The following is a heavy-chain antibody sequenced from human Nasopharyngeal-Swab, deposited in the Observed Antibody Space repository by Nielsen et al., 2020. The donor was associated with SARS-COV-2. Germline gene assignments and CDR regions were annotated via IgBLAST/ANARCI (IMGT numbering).Heavy chain of an antibody. D-gene: IGHD3-10*01. CDR2: ISSNGGST. CDR3: GAYYYGSGTDFDY. J-gene: IGHJ4*02. Sequence: GESLKISCSASGFTFSSYAMYWVRQAPGKGLEYVSAISSNGGSTYYADSVKGRFTISRDNSKDTLYLQMSSLRAEDTAVYYCGAYYYGSGTDFDYWGQGTLVTVSS. CDR1: GFTFSSYA. V-gene: IGHV3-64D*06.